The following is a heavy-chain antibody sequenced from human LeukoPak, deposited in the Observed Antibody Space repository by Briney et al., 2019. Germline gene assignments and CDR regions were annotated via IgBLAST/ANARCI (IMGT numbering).Heavy chain of an antibody. D-gene: IGHD6-13*01. CDR2: ISSSGSTI. CDR3: ARDSAAAGTDY. J-gene: IGHJ4*02. Sequence: GGSLRLSCAASGFSFSDYYISWIRQAPGKGLEWVSYISSSGSTIYYADSVKGRFTISRDNAKNSLYLQMNSLRAEDTAVYYCARDSAAAGTDYWGQGTLVTVSS. V-gene: IGHV3-11*01. CDR1: GFSFSDYY.